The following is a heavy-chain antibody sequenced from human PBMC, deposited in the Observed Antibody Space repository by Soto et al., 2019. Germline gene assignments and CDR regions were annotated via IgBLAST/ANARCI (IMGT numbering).Heavy chain of an antibody. J-gene: IGHJ3*02. V-gene: IGHV4-39*01. Sequence: PSETLSLTCTVSGGSISSSNYYLGWIRQPPGKGLEWIGSIHYSGSTYYNSSLKSRVTISVDTSKNQFSLKLSSVTAADTAVYYCVRREYSDYDCDVFDIRRRGTMVTVSS. CDR3: VRREYSDYDCDVFDI. CDR2: IHYSGST. D-gene: IGHD5-12*01. CDR1: GGSISSSNYY.